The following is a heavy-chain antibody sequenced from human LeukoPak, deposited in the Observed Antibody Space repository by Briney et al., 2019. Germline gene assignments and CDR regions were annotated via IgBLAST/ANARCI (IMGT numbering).Heavy chain of an antibody. CDR1: GFTFSNPA. J-gene: IGHJ4*02. CDR3: AKDMYYRGSGSYFNVDY. D-gene: IGHD3-10*01. V-gene: IGHV3-30*18. CDR2: ISYDGNNK. Sequence: PGGSLRLSCAASGFTFSNPAMNWVRQAPGKGLEWVAVISYDGNNKYYSDSVKGRFTISRDNSKNTLYLQMNSLRAEDTAVYYCAKDMYYRGSGSYFNVDYWGQGTLVTVSS.